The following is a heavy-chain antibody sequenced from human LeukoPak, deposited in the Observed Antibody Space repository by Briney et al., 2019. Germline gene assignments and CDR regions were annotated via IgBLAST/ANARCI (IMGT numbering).Heavy chain of an antibody. CDR2: TYYRSSWLT. Sequence: SQTLSLTCDISGDSVYSSSSPWNWVRQSPSRGLGWLGRTYYRSSWLTEYAVSVRSRISITPDTSKNQCTLQLNSVTPEDTAVYFCARNFSPDFDNWGQGTLVTVSS. V-gene: IGHV6-1*01. CDR3: ARNFSPDFDN. D-gene: IGHD3-3*01. J-gene: IGHJ4*02. CDR1: GDSVYSSSSP.